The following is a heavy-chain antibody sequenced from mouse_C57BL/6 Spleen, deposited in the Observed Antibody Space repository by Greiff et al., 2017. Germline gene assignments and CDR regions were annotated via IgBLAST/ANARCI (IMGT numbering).Heavy chain of an antibody. Sequence: VQLQQPGAELVRPGSSVKLSCKASGYTFPSYWMDWVKQRPGQGLEWIGNIYPSDSETHYNQKFKDKATLTVDKSSRTAYMQLSSLTSEDSAVYDCARALNYAMDYWGQGTSVTVSS. CDR1: GYTFPSYW. J-gene: IGHJ4*01. CDR2: IYPSDSET. V-gene: IGHV1-61*01. CDR3: ARALNYAMDY.